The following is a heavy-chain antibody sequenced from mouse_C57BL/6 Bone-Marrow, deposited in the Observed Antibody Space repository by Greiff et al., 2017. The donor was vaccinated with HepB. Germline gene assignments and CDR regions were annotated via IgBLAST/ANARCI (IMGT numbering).Heavy chain of an antibody. CDR1: GYTFTSYW. CDR3: AKLTGDWYFDV. CDR2: IDPSDSDT. V-gene: IGHV1-52*01. Sequence: QVQLQQPGAELVRPGSSVKLSCKASGYTFTSYWMHWVKQRPIQGLEWIGNIDPSDSDTHYNQKFKDKATLTVDKSSSTAYMQLSSLTSEDSAVYYCAKLTGDWYFDVWGTGTTVTVSS. J-gene: IGHJ1*03. D-gene: IGHD4-1*01.